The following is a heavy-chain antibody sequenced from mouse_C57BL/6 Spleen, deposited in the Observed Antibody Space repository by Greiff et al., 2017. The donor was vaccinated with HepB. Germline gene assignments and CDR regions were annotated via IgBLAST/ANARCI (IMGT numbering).Heavy chain of an antibody. V-gene: IGHV14-4*01. Sequence: EVQLQQSGAELVRPGASVKLSCTASGFNIKDDYMHWVKQRPEQGLEWIGWIDPDNGDTEYASKFQGKATITADTSSNTAYLQLSSLTAEDTAVYYGTTGYDGYWGQGTTLTVSS. CDR2: IDPDNGDT. J-gene: IGHJ2*01. CDR1: GFNIKDDY. D-gene: IGHD2-14*01. CDR3: TTGYDGY.